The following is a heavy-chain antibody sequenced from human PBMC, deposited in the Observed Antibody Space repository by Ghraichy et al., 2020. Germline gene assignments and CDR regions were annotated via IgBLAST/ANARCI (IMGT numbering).Heavy chain of an antibody. V-gene: IGHV3-15*01. CDR1: GFSFSNAW. D-gene: IGHD1-1*01. J-gene: IGHJ4*02. Sequence: GGSLRLSCAASGFSFSNAWMSWVRQAPGKGLEWVGRIKSKTDGGTTDYAAPVKGRFTISRDDSKTTVYLQVNSLKTEDTAGYYCTAGRVRDYWGQGTLVTVSS. CDR2: IKSKTDGGTT. CDR3: TAGRVRDY.